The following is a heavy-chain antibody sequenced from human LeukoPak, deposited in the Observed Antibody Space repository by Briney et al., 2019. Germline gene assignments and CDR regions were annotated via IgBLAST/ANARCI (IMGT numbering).Heavy chain of an antibody. CDR3: ARGHSDWFDYLDY. CDR1: GFTFSSYG. Sequence: GGSLRLSCAASGFTFSSYGMSWVRQAPGKGLEWVSAISGSGGSTYYADSVKGRFTISRDNSKNTLYLQMNSLRAEDTAVYYCARGHSDWFDYLDYWGQGILVTVSS. D-gene: IGHD3-9*01. J-gene: IGHJ4*02. V-gene: IGHV3-23*01. CDR2: ISGSGGST.